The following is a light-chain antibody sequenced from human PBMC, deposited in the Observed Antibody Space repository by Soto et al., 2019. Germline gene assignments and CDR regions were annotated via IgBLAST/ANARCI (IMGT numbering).Light chain of an antibody. CDR3: QQYNSYSWT. CDR1: QPILTF. V-gene: IGKV1-5*01. J-gene: IGKJ1*01. CDR2: DAS. Sequence: DIQRTPSPSTLSASVGDRVTISCRASQPILTFLAWYQQKPGKAPKLLIYDASSLESGVPSRFSGSGSGTEFTLTISSLQPDDFATYYCQQYNSYSWTFGQGTNVDIK.